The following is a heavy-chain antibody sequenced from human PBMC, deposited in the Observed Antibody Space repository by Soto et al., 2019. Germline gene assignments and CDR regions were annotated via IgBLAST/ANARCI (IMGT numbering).Heavy chain of an antibody. D-gene: IGHD1-26*01. V-gene: IGHV4-39*01. CDR3: ASQRHPLLLWELPLFDY. CDR2: IYYSGSA. J-gene: IGHJ4*02. CDR1: GGSISSSSYY. Sequence: SETLSLTCTVSGGSISSSSYYWGWIRQPPGKGLEWIGGIYYSGSAYYNPSLTGRVTISVDTSKNEFPLKLSSVTAADTAVYYCASQRHPLLLWELPLFDYWGQGTLVTVSS.